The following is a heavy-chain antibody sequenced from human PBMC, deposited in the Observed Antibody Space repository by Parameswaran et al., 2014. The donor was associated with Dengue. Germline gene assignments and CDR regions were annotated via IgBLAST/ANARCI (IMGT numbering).Heavy chain of an antibody. Sequence: VRQAPGKGLEWIGEINHSGSTNYNPSLKSRVTISVDTSKNQFSLKLSSVTAADTAVYYCARVIALWFDPWAREPWSPSPQ. J-gene: IGHJ5*02. D-gene: IGHD3-22*01. V-gene: IGHV4-34*01. CDR2: INHSGST. CDR3: ARVIALWFDP.